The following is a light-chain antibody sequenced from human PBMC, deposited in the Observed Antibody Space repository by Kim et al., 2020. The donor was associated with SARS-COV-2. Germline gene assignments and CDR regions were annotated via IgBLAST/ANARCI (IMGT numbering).Light chain of an antibody. Sequence: ASGGDRVTITCRASQDITIWLAWYQQKPGKAPKVLIYTSSNFESGVPSTFSGSGSGTHFTLTISSLQPDYFATYSCQQYDSYPCTFGKGTKVDIK. J-gene: IGKJ1*01. CDR3: QQYDSYPCT. CDR2: TSS. V-gene: IGKV1-5*03. CDR1: QDITIW.